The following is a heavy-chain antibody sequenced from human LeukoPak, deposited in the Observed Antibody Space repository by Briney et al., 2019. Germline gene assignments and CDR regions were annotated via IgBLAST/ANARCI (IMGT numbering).Heavy chain of an antibody. CDR3: AREGGGKSAFDI. J-gene: IGHJ3*02. D-gene: IGHD1-26*01. CDR1: GDSISSYY. V-gene: IGHV4-59*01. Sequence: PSETLSLTCTVSGDSISSYYWSWIRQPPGKGLEWIGYIYYSGSTNYNPSLKSRVTISVDTSKNQFSLKQRSVTAADTAVYYCAREGGGKSAFDIWGQETMVTVSS. CDR2: IYYSGST.